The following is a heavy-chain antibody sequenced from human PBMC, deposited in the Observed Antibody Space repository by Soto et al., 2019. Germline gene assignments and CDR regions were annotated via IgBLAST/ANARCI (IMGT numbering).Heavy chain of an antibody. CDR1: GFTFSSYG. CDR3: AKDLGSSRYYFDY. V-gene: IGHV3-30*18. D-gene: IGHD6-6*01. Sequence: GGSLRLSCAASGFTFSSYGMHWVRQAPGKGLEWVAVISYDGSNKYYADSVKGRFTISRDNSKNTLYLQMNSLRAEDTAVYYCAKDLGSSRYYFDYWGQGTLVTVSS. J-gene: IGHJ4*02. CDR2: ISYDGSNK.